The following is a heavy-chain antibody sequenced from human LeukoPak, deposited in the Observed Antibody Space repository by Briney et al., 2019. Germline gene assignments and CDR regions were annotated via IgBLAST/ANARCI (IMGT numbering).Heavy chain of an antibody. CDR1: GFTVSSDY. J-gene: IGHJ4*02. CDR3: ARGSPMLRGRPFDY. D-gene: IGHD3-10*01. V-gene: IGHV3-53*01. CDR2: IYSGGST. Sequence: GGSLRLSCAASGFTVSSDYMSWVRQAPGKGLEWVSVIYSGGSTYYADSVKGRFTIFRDDSKNTLYFQMNSLIAEDTAVYYCARGSPMLRGRPFDYWGEGTLVTVSS.